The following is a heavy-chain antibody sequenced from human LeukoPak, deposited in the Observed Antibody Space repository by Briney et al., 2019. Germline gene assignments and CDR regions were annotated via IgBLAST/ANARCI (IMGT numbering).Heavy chain of an antibody. D-gene: IGHD5-12*01. CDR2: IKQDGSEK. V-gene: IGHV3-7*01. CDR3: ARAGGYASSWAY. Sequence: GGSLRLSCAASGFTFSSYWMSWVRQAPGKGLEWVANIKQDGSEKNYVDSVKCRFTISRDNAKNSLELQMHSLRDEDTAVYYCARAGGYASSWAYWGQGTLVTVSS. CDR1: GFTFSSYW. J-gene: IGHJ4*02.